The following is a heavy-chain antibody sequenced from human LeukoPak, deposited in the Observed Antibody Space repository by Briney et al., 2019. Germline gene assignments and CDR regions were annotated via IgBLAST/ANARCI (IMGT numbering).Heavy chain of an antibody. CDR3: AKDPGAVRSWATFFDY. CDR2: ISGSGGST. J-gene: IGHJ4*02. Sequence: GGSLRLSCAASGFTFSSYAMSWVRQAPGKGLEWVSAISGSGGSTYYADSVKGRFTISRDNSKNTLYLQMNSLRAEDTAVYYCAKDPGAVRSWATFFDYWGQGTLVTVSS. D-gene: IGHD2-15*01. V-gene: IGHV3-23*01. CDR1: GFTFSSYA.